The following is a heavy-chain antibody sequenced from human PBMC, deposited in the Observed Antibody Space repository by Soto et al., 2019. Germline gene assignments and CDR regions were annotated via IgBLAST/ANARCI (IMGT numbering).Heavy chain of an antibody. Sequence: PGGSLRLSCAASGFTFSSYAMSWVRQAPGKGLEWVSAISGSGGSTYYADSVKGRFTISRDNSKNTLYLQMNSLRAEDTAVYYCAKDRITIFGVVIESYYGMDVWGQGTTVTVS. D-gene: IGHD3-3*01. CDR1: GFTFSSYA. J-gene: IGHJ6*02. CDR3: AKDRITIFGVVIESYYGMDV. CDR2: ISGSGGST. V-gene: IGHV3-23*01.